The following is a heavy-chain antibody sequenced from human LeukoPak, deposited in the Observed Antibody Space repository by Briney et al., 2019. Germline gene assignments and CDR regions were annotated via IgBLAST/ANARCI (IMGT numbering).Heavy chain of an antibody. V-gene: IGHV4-59*01. D-gene: IGHD3-3*01. J-gene: IGHJ6*03. CDR3: ARVIMSSVYYYYMDV. CDR1: GGSSSTYY. Sequence: SETLSLTCSVSGGSSSTYYWSWIRQPPGKGLEGIGYMSYSGSTNYNPSLKSRVTISGDTSKNHFSLKLRSVTAADTAVYYCARVIMSSVYYYYMDVWGKGTTVTVSS. CDR2: MSYSGST.